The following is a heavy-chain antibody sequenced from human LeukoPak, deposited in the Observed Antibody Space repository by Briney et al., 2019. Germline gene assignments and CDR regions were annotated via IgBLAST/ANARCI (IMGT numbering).Heavy chain of an antibody. CDR2: IYYSGST. V-gene: IGHV4-39*01. CDR3: ARLLGYCSSTSCRDY. Sequence: SETLSLTCTVSGGSISSSSYYWGWIRQPPGKGLEWIGSIYYSGSTYYNPSLKSRVTISVDTSKNQFSLKLSSVTAADTAVYYCARLLGYCSSTSCRDYWAREPWSPSPQ. CDR1: GGSISSSSYY. J-gene: IGHJ4*02. D-gene: IGHD2-2*01.